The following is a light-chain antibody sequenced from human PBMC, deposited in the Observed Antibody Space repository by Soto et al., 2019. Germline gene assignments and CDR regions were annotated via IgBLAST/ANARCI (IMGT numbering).Light chain of an antibody. CDR1: QDISNY. CDR2: DAS. V-gene: IGKV1-33*01. CDR3: QKYDNLPLT. J-gene: IGKJ4*01. Sequence: DIQMTQSPSSLSASVGDXVXXXXXASQDISNYLNWYXXKQGKXXKXXIYDASNLETGVPSRFSGSGVGTDFTFTISSLQPEDLETYYCQKYDNLPLTFGGGTKVDIK.